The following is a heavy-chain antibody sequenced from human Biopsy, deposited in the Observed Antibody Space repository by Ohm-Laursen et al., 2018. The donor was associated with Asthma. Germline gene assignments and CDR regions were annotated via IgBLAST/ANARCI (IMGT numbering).Heavy chain of an antibody. J-gene: IGHJ4*02. Sequence: SLRLSCAASGFSFNSYGMHWVRQAPGKGLEWVAAMSFDGRQTYYADSVEGRFTISRDNSKNTLYLQMNSLRAEDTAVYYCATFPYGDYLPLDYWGQGTLVTVSS. D-gene: IGHD4-17*01. CDR3: ATFPYGDYLPLDY. CDR2: MSFDGRQT. CDR1: GFSFNSYG. V-gene: IGHV3-30*03.